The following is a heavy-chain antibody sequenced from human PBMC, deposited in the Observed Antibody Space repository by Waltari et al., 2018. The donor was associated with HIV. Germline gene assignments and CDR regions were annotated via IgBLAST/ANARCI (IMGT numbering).Heavy chain of an antibody. Sequence: QVQLQESGPGLVKPSETLSLTCTVSGGSLSTSYWSWIRQPAGQGLEWIGRIYTSGSTKYNPSLKSRVTMSIDTSKNQFSLKLSSVTAADTAVYYCARANAYYYGSGSSPPFDYWGQGTLVTVSS. D-gene: IGHD3-10*01. CDR1: GGSLSTSY. J-gene: IGHJ4*02. CDR2: IYTSGST. V-gene: IGHV4-4*07. CDR3: ARANAYYYGSGSSPPFDY.